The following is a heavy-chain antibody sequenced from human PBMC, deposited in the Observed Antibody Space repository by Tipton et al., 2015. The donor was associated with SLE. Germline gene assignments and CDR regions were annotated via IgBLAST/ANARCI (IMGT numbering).Heavy chain of an antibody. CDR2: MNPDTDQT. CDR3: ARSGDLDF. CDR1: GYTFISYD. V-gene: IGHV1-8*01. D-gene: IGHD7-27*01. Sequence: QSGPEVKKPGASVKVSCRASGYTFISYDINWVRQTPGQGLEWMGWMNPDTDQTGYVQKFQGRVTMTRDTSTSTAYMELSSLTSDDTAVYYCARSGDLDFWGQGTQVTVSS. J-gene: IGHJ4*02.